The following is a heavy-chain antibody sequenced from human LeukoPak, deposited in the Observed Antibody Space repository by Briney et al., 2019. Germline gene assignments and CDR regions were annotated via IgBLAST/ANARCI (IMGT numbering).Heavy chain of an antibody. CDR3: ARAKQWLLQLYYYGMDV. Sequence: GGSLRLSCAASGFTVSNNFITWVRQAPGKGPECVSVIYSGGNTYYADSVKGRFTISRDNSKNTLFLQMNSLRAEDTAVYYCARAKQWLLQLYYYGMDVWGQGTTVTVTS. D-gene: IGHD6-19*01. CDR1: GFTVSNNF. J-gene: IGHJ6*02. CDR2: IYSGGNT. V-gene: IGHV3-66*01.